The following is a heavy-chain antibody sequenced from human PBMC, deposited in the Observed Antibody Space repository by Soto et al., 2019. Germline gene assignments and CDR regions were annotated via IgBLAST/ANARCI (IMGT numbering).Heavy chain of an antibody. CDR2: IYYSGSS. V-gene: IGHV4-39*01. CDR3: ARSPYSYGNWCYFDH. Sequence: PSETLSLTCTVSGGSINSRSSYWGWIRQPPGKGLEWIGTIYYSGSSYYDPSLKSRVTISVDTSNNQFSLRLTSVTAADTAVYYCARSPYSYGNWCYFDHWGQGTLVTVSS. D-gene: IGHD5-18*01. CDR1: GGSINSRSSY. J-gene: IGHJ4*02.